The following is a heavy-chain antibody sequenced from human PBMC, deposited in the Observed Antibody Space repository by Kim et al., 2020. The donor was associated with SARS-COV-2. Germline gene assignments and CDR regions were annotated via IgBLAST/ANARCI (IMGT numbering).Heavy chain of an antibody. J-gene: IGHJ4*02. CDR2: NK. V-gene: IGHV3-30*02. Sequence: NKYYADSVKGRFTNSSDNAKNTLYLQMNSLRTEDTAVYYCAKDVSYAIDYWGQGTLVTVSS. CDR3: AKDVSYAIDY. D-gene: IGHD2-2*01.